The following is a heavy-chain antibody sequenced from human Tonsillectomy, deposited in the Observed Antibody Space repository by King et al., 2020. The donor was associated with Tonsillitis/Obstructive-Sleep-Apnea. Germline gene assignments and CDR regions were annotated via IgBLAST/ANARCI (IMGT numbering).Heavy chain of an antibody. CDR3: ARHGYCSSTSCYNDYYYGMDV. V-gene: IGHV4-39*01. CDR1: GGSISSGSSQ. J-gene: IGHJ6*02. CDR2: IYYSGST. D-gene: IGHD2-2*02. Sequence: LQLQESGPGLVKPSETLSLTCTVSGGSISSGSSQWGWIRQPPGKGLEWIGSIYYSGSTYYNPSLESRVTISVDKSKNQFSLKVSSGTAADTAVYYCARHGYCSSTSCYNDYYYGMDVWGQGTTVTVSS.